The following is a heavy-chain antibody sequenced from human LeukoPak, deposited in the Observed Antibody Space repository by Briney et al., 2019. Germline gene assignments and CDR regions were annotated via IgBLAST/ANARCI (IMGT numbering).Heavy chain of an antibody. CDR3: ASLYYYGSGSHNAEYFQY. CDR1: GGSISSHY. V-gene: IGHV4-59*08. CDR2: IYYRGST. D-gene: IGHD3-10*01. Sequence: SETLSLTCTVSGGSISSHYWSWIRQPPGKELEWIGYIYYRGSTNYNPSLKSRVTISVDTSKSQFSLKLSSVTAADTAVYYCASLYYYGSGSHNAEYFQYWGQGTLVTVSS. J-gene: IGHJ1*01.